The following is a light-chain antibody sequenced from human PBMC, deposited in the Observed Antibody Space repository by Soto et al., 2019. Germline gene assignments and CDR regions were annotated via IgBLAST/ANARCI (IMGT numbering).Light chain of an antibody. V-gene: IGKV3-20*01. CDR3: HQYGSSPQT. Sequence: TQSPATLSSFQGDRVTLSCRASQYINTRLAWYQHRPGQAPRLLIYQTSIRATGIPDRFSGSGSGTEFTLTVDRLEPEDFAVYYCHQYGSSPQTFGRGTKVDIK. J-gene: IGKJ1*01. CDR2: QTS. CDR1: QYINTR.